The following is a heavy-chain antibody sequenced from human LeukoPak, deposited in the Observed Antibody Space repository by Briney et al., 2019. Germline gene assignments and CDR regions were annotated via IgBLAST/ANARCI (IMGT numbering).Heavy chain of an antibody. CDR3: GRGLGGYSYGYGFDY. J-gene: IGHJ4*02. V-gene: IGHV4-59*12. D-gene: IGHD5-18*01. CDR2: IYYSGST. CDR1: GGSISSYY. Sequence: PSETLSLTCTVSGGSISSYYWSWIRQPPGKGLEWIGYIYYSGSTNYNPSLKSRVTISVDTSKNQFSLKLSSVSAPDSAVYYCGRGLGGYSYGYGFDYWGQGTLVTVSS.